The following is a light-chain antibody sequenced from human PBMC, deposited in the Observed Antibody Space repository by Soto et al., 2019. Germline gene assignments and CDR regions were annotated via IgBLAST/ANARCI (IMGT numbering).Light chain of an antibody. J-gene: IGLJ2*01. CDR1: SSDVGGYNY. V-gene: IGLV2-14*01. CDR3: SSYTSSSPPVV. CDR2: DVS. Sequence: QSALTQPASVSGSPGQSITISCTGTSSDVGGYNYVSWYQQHPGKAPKLMIYDVSNRPSGVSNRFSGSKSGNTASLTISGLQAEDEVDYYCSSYTSSSPPVVFGGGTTVTVL.